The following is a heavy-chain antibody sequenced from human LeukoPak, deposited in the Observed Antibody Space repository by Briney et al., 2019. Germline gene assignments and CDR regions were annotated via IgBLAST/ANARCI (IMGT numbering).Heavy chain of an antibody. CDR2: ISSDSDYI. V-gene: IGHV3-21*01. Sequence: GGSLRLSCAASGVTFSSYSMNWVRQAPGKGLEWVSSISSDSDYIYHADSVRGRFTISRDNAKNSLYLQMNSLRAEDMAVYYCARDYSRLLDVWGQGTTVTVSS. CDR3: ARDYSRLLDV. J-gene: IGHJ6*02. D-gene: IGHD4-11*01. CDR1: GVTFSSYS.